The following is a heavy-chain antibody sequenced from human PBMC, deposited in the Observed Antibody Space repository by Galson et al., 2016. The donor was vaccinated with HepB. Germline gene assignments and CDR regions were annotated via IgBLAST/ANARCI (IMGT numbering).Heavy chain of an antibody. D-gene: IGHD2-15*01. CDR1: GFTFSSYT. CDR2: IRGSDGTDI. Sequence: SLRLSCAASGFTFSSYTMNWVRQAPGKGPEWVSAIRGSDGTDIWYADSVKGRFIISRDDSKNTLFLDMNSLRAEDTARYYCAKGRIKIDQDFDYWGQGTPVTVSS. CDR3: AKGRIKIDQDFDY. V-gene: IGHV3-23*01. J-gene: IGHJ4*02.